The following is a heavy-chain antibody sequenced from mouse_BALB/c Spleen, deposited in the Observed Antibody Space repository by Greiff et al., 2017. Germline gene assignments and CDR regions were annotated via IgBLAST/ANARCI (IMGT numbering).Heavy chain of an antibody. J-gene: IGHJ4*01. D-gene: IGHD1-1*01. Sequence: VMLVESGPGLVAPSQSLSITCTVSGFSLTGYGVNWVRQPPGKGLEWLGMIWGDGSTDYNSALKSRLSISKDNSKRQVFLKMSSLQTDDTARYYCAREGCYGSSFGDYWGQGTSVTVSS. CDR1: GFSLTGYG. V-gene: IGHV2-6-7*01. CDR2: IWGDGST. CDR3: AREGCYGSSFGDY.